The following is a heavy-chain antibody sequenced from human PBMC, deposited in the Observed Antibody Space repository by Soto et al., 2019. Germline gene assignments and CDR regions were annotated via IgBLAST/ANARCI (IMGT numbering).Heavy chain of an antibody. D-gene: IGHD3-10*01. CDR3: PKGGRGLFTYGMDV. CDR2: ISGSGGST. J-gene: IGHJ6*02. CDR1: GFTFNTYA. V-gene: IGHV3-23*01. Sequence: GGSLRLSCAAAGFTFNTYAMTWVRQAPGKGLEWVSAISGSGGSTYYADSVKGRFTISRDNSKNTLYLQMNSLRAEDTAVYYCPKGGRGLFTYGMDVWGQGTTVTVSS.